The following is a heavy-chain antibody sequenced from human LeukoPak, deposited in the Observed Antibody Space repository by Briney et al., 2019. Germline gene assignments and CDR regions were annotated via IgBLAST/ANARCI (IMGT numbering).Heavy chain of an antibody. CDR1: GFTFSAYS. CDR3: ATQPGYSSGWYPH. Sequence: GGSLRLSCATSGFTFSAYSLSWVRQAPGKGLEWVANIKQDGSEKYYVDSVKGRFTISRDNSKNTLYLQMNSLRAEDTAVYYCATQPGYSSGWYPHWGQGTLVTVSS. D-gene: IGHD6-19*01. J-gene: IGHJ4*02. V-gene: IGHV3-7*03. CDR2: IKQDGSEK.